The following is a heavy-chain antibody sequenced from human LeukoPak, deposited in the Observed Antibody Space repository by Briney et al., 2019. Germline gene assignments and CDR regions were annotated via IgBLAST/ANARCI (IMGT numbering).Heavy chain of an antibody. D-gene: IGHD5-18*01. V-gene: IGHV3-23*01. CDR1: GFTFSSYA. J-gene: IGHJ4*02. CDR2: ISGSGGST. Sequence: GGSLRLSCAASGFTFSSYAMSWVRQAPGKGLEWVSAISGSGGSTYYADSVKGRFTISRDNSKNTLYLQMNSLRAEDTAVYYCANRYNNYGYLGGTESVDYWGQGTLVTVSS. CDR3: ANRYNNYGYLGGTESVDY.